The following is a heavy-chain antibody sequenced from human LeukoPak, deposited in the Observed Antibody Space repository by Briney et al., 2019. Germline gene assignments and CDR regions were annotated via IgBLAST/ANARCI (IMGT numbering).Heavy chain of an antibody. V-gene: IGHV1-18*01. D-gene: IGHD3-22*01. CDR2: ISDYNGNT. Sequence: ASVKVSCKASGYTFTSYGINWVRQAPGQGLEWMGWISDYNGNTNYAQKLQGRVTMTTDTSTSTGYMELRSLRYDDTAVYYCARGPSASYYDSSGYYPYWGQGTLVTVSS. CDR1: GYTFTSYG. J-gene: IGHJ4*02. CDR3: ARGPSASYYDSSGYYPY.